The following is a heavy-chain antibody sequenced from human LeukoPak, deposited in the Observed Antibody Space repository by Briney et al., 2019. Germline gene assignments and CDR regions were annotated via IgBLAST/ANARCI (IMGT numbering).Heavy chain of an antibody. J-gene: IGHJ6*02. Sequence: GGSLRLSCAASGFTFSSYSVNWVRQAPGEGLEWVSSISSSSSYIYYADSVKGRFTISRDNAKNSLYLQMNSLRAEDTAVYYCARISGYDPYYYYGMDVWGQGTTVTVSS. CDR1: GFTFSSYS. V-gene: IGHV3-21*01. D-gene: IGHD5-12*01. CDR2: ISSSSSYI. CDR3: ARISGYDPYYYYGMDV.